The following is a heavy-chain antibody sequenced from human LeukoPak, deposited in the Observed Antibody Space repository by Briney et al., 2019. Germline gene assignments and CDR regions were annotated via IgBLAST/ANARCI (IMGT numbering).Heavy chain of an antibody. CDR2: MNPNSGNT. CDR1: GYTFTSYD. V-gene: IGHV1-8*01. D-gene: IGHD6-19*01. Sequence: GASVKVSCKASGYTFTSYDINWVRQATGQGLEWMGWMNPNSGNTGYAQKFQGRVTMTRNTSISTAYMELSSLRSEDTAVYYCERGPNSSGDLDYWGQGTLVTVSS. CDR3: ERGPNSSGDLDY. J-gene: IGHJ4*02.